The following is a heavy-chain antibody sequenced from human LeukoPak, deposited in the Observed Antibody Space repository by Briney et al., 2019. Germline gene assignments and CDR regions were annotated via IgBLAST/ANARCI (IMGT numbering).Heavy chain of an antibody. CDR3: ARVYSSSSWYNYYYMDV. D-gene: IGHD6-13*01. CDR1: GYTFTSYD. V-gene: IGHV1-8*03. J-gene: IGHJ6*03. Sequence: ASVKVSCKASGYTFTSYDINWVRQATGQGLEWMGWMNPNSGNTGYAQKFQGRVTITRNTSISTAYMELSSLRSEDTAVYYCARVYSSSSWYNYYYMDVWGKGTTVTVSS. CDR2: MNPNSGNT.